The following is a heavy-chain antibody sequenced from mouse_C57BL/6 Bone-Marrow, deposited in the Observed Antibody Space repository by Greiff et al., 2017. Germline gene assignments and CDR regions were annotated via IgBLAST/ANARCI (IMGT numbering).Heavy chain of an antibody. CDR1: GFSLSTFGMG. D-gene: IGHD2-3*01. J-gene: IGHJ2*01. V-gene: IGHV8-8*01. Sequence: QVTLKESGPGILQPSQTLSLTCSFSGFSLSTFGMGVGWIRQPSGKGLEWLAHIWWDDDKYYNPALKSRLTISKDTSKNQVFLKIANVDTADTATYDCARIAADGYYFYYFDYWGQGTTLTVSS. CDR2: IWWDDDK. CDR3: ARIAADGYYFYYFDY.